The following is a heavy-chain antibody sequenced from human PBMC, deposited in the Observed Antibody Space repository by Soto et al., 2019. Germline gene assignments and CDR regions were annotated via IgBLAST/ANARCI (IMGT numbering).Heavy chain of an antibody. D-gene: IGHD3-3*01. CDR1: GFTFSSYA. CDR3: AKVPGYDFWRGSFDY. Sequence: GGSLRLSCAASGFTFSSYAMSWVSQAPGKGLEWVSAISGSGGSTYYADSVKGRFTISRDNSKNTLYLQMNSLRAEDTAVYYCAKVPGYDFWRGSFDYWGQGTLVTVSS. J-gene: IGHJ4*02. CDR2: ISGSGGST. V-gene: IGHV3-23*01.